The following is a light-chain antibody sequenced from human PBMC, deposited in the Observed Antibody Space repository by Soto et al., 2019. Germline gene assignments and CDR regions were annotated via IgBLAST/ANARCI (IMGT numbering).Light chain of an antibody. J-gene: IGKJ1*01. CDR3: QQYGNSPQT. V-gene: IGKV3-20*01. Sequence: EIVLTQSPGTLSLSPGERATLSCRASQSVSSNYLAWYQHKPGQAPRLLIYGASHRATGIPDRFSGSGSGTDFTLTISRLKPEDFAVYYCQQYGNSPQTFGQGTKVEIK. CDR1: QSVSSNY. CDR2: GAS.